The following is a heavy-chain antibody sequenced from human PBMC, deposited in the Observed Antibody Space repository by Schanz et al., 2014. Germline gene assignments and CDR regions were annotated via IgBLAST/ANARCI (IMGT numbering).Heavy chain of an antibody. V-gene: IGHV3-48*01. CDR1: GFSFSSYS. D-gene: IGHD6-13*01. CDR2: IDGKSTTV. CDR3: AREQIMAAAGLVDY. Sequence: DLVESGGGLIQRGESLRLSCSASGFSFSSYSMNWVRQAPGKGLEWLSYIDGKSTTVYYADSVKGRFTVSRDNSKNTVYLQMNRLRAEDTAVYYCAREQIMAAAGLVDYWGHGTLVTVSS. J-gene: IGHJ4*01.